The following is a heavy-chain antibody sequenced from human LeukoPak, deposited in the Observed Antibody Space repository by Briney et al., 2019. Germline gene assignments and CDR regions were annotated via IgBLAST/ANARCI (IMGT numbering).Heavy chain of an antibody. J-gene: IGHJ4*02. V-gene: IGHV3-7*03. Sequence: GGSLRLSCAASGLSFSRYWLTWVRQAPGKGLEWVANIKEDGSEKNYVDSVKGRSIISRDNAKNSLYLQMNSLRDEDAAVYHCVSRGCSGTSCYVGSLYYFDYWGQGTLVTVSS. CDR2: IKEDGSEK. CDR1: GLSFSRYW. CDR3: VSRGCSGTSCYVGSLYYFDY. D-gene: IGHD2-2*01.